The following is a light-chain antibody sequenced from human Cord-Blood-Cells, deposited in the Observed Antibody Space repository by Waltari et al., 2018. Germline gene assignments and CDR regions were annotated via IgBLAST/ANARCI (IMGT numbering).Light chain of an antibody. CDR3: QVWDSSSDHVV. Sequence: SYVLTQPPSASVAPGKTARITCGGNNIGRKRVHWYQQKPGQAPVLVIYYDSDRPSGIPERFSGSNSGNTATLTISRVEAGDEADYYCQVWDSSSDHVVFGGGTKLTVL. V-gene: IGLV3-21*04. CDR1: NIGRKR. J-gene: IGLJ2*01. CDR2: YDS.